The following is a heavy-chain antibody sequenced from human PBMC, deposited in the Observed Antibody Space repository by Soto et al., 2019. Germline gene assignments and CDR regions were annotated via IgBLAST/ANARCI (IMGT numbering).Heavy chain of an antibody. CDR2: INHSGST. CDR3: ARLRPDYYGSGSQVDY. CDR1: GGSFSGYY. Sequence: SETLSLTCAVYGGSFSGYYWSWIRQPPGKGLEWIGEINHSGSTNYNPSLKSRVTISVDTSKNQFSLKLSSVTAADTAVYYCARLRPDYYGSGSQVDYWGQGTLVTVSS. V-gene: IGHV4-34*01. J-gene: IGHJ4*02. D-gene: IGHD3-10*01.